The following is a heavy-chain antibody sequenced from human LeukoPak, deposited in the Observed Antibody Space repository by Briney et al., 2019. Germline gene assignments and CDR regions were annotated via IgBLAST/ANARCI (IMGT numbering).Heavy chain of an antibody. Sequence: SETLSLTCAVYGGSFSGYYWSWIRQPPGQGLEWIGEINHSGSTNYNPSLKSRVTISVDTSKNQFSLKLSSVTAADTAVYYCARVAGYCSGGSCRTRFDPWGEGTLVTVSS. CDR1: GGSFSGYY. CDR2: INHSGST. V-gene: IGHV4-34*01. J-gene: IGHJ5*02. D-gene: IGHD2-15*01. CDR3: ARVAGYCSGGSCRTRFDP.